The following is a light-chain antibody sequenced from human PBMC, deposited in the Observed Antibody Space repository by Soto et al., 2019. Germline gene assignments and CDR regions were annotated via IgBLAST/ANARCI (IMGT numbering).Light chain of an antibody. J-gene: IGKJ2*01. CDR1: QTVSSY. Sequence: EIVLTQSPATLSLSPGERATLSCRASQTVSSYLAWYEQKPGQAPRLLIYDATTRATGIPARFSASGSGTDFTLTISSLEPEDFGVYYCQQRSNWPPYTFGQGTKLEIK. V-gene: IGKV3-11*01. CDR2: DAT. CDR3: QQRSNWPPYT.